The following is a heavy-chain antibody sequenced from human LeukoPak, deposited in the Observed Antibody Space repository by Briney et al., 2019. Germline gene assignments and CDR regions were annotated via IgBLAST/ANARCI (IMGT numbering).Heavy chain of an antibody. CDR2: INPNSGGT. J-gene: IGHJ2*01. V-gene: IGHV1-2*02. Sequence: ASVKVSCKASGYTFTGYYMHWVRQAPGQGLEWMGWINPNSGGTNYAQKFQGRVTMTRDTSISTAYVDLSRLRSDDTAVYYCARGLDTYGFNWYFDLWGRGTLVTVSS. CDR1: GYTFTGYY. CDR3: ARGLDTYGFNWYFDL. D-gene: IGHD5-18*01.